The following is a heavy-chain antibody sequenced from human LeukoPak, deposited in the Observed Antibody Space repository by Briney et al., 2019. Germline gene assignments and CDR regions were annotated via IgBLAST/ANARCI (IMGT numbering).Heavy chain of an antibody. D-gene: IGHD3-16*01. Sequence: GGSLRLSCAASGFTFSSYWMHWVRQAPGKGLVWVSRINSDGSSTSYADSVKGRFTISRDNAKNTLYLQMNSLRAEDTAMYYCARGTDYDYLTSLYYGMDVWGQGTTVTVSS. CDR2: INSDGSST. V-gene: IGHV3-74*01. J-gene: IGHJ6*02. CDR3: ARGTDYDYLTSLYYGMDV. CDR1: GFTFSSYW.